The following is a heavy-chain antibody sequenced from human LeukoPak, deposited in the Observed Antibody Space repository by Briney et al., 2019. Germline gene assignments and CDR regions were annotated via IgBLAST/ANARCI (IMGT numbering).Heavy chain of an antibody. D-gene: IGHD3-22*01. J-gene: IGHJ6*02. CDR2: ISSSSSYI. CDR3: ARYSHYYDSSGLYYYGMDV. V-gene: IGHV3-21*01. CDR1: GFTFSSYS. Sequence: GGSLRLSCAASGFTFSSYSMNWVRQAPGKGLECVSSISSSSSYIYYADSVKGRFTISRDNAKNSLYLQMNSLRAEDTAVYYCARYSHYYDSSGLYYYGMDVWGQGTTVTVSS.